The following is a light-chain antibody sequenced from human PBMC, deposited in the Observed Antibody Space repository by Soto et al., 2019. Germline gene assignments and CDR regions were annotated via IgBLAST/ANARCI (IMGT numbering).Light chain of an antibody. CDR1: QSVKNNC. Sequence: ETVLTQSPGTLSLSPGERATLSCRASQSVKNNCLAWYQQQPGQGPRLLIYGASTRAPGIPDRFSGSGSGTDFTLTISRLEPEDFAVYYCQHYGYSRAFGQGTTVETK. J-gene: IGKJ1*01. V-gene: IGKV3-20*01. CDR2: GAS. CDR3: QHYGYSRA.